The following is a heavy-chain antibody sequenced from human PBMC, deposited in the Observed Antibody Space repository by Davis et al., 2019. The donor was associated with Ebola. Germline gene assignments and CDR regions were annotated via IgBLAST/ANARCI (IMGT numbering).Heavy chain of an antibody. CDR2: IKQDGSEK. CDR3: ARVGYCSSTSCFYYYYYGMDV. J-gene: IGHJ6*02. V-gene: IGHV3-7*01. Sequence: GGSLRLSCAASGFTFSSYAMSWVRQAPGKGLEWVANIKQDGSEKYYVDSVKGRFTISRDNAKNTLYLQMNSLRAEDTAVYYCARVGYCSSTSCFYYYYYGMDVWGQGTTVTVSS. D-gene: IGHD2-2*01. CDR1: GFTFSSYA.